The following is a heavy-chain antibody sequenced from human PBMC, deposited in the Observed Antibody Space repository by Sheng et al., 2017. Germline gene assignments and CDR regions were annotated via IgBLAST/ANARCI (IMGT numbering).Heavy chain of an antibody. V-gene: IGHV1-18*01. D-gene: IGHD2-15*01. J-gene: IGHJ4*02. CDR2: ISTYNGNT. Sequence: QVQLVQSGGEVKRPGASVKVSCKASGYSFTNFGISWVRQAPGQGLEWMGWISTYNGNTYSAQKFQGRVTMTTDTPTTTAYIELRSLRSDDTAVYYCAREFCDADRCYSGDYWGQGT. CDR3: AREFCDADRCYSGDY. CDR1: GYSFTNFG.